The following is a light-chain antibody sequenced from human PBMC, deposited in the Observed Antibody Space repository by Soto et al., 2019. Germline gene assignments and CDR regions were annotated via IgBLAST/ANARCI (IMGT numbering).Light chain of an antibody. V-gene: IGKV3-20*01. CDR1: QTVSGSY. J-gene: IGKJ1*01. CDR3: QQYVTSPWT. Sequence: EIVLTQPPGTLSLSPGERATLSCRASQTVSGSYLAWFQQKPGQAPRLLIYRASSRATGIPDRFSASGSGTDFTLTISRLEPEDFAVYYCQQYVTSPWTLGQGTKVEI. CDR2: RAS.